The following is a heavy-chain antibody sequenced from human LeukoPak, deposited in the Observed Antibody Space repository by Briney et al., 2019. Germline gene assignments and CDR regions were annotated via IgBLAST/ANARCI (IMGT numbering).Heavy chain of an antibody. V-gene: IGHV3-23*01. J-gene: IGHJ5*02. D-gene: IGHD5-18*01. CDR2: ISGSGGST. Sequence: PGASLRLSCAASGFTFSSYAMSWVRQAPGKGLEWVSAISGSGGSTYYADSVKGRFTISRDNYKNTLYLQMNSLRAEDTAVYYCAKGPSTAMVFYWFDPWGQGTLVTVSS. CDR3: AKGPSTAMVFYWFDP. CDR1: GFTFSSYA.